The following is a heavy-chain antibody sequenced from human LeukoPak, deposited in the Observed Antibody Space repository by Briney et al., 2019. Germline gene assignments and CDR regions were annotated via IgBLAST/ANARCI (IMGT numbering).Heavy chain of an antibody. D-gene: IGHD2-2*01. CDR1: GGSVSSGSYY. CDR2: IYYSGST. CDR3: AFQVVPAVDWYFDL. J-gene: IGHJ2*01. Sequence: SETLSLTCTVSGGSVSSGSYYWSWIRQPPGKGLEWIGYIYYSGSTNYNPSLKSRVTISVDTSKNQFSLKLRSVTAADTAVYYCAFQVVPAVDWYFDLWGRGTLVTVSS. V-gene: IGHV4-61*01.